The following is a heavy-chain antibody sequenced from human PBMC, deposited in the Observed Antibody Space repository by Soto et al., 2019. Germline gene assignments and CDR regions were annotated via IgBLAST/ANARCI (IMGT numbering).Heavy chain of an antibody. CDR2: IYYSGST. J-gene: IGHJ4*02. V-gene: IGHV4-59*01. Sequence: QVQLQESGPGLVKPSETLSLTCTVSGGSISSYYWNWIRQPPGKGLEWIGYIYYSGSTNYNPSLKGRVTLSVDPAQNLFSLKRSSVTSADTAVYYCAGGGEGSSGWNEYFGHRSQGTLGTVSP. CDR1: GGSISSYY. D-gene: IGHD6-19*01. CDR3: AGGGEGSSGWNEYFGH.